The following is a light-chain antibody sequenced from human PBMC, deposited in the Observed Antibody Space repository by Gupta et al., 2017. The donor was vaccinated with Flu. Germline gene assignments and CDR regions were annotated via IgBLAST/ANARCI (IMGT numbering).Light chain of an antibody. J-gene: IGKJ4*01. CDR3: QKDNSAPLT. CDR2: AAS. CDR1: QGKSTY. V-gene: IGKV1-27*01. Sequence: DIQMTQSPSSLSASVGDRVTITCRASQGKSTYLAWYQQKPGEVPKLLIYAASTLKSGVPSRFSGSGSGTDFTLTISSLQPEDAATYYCQKDNSAPLTFGGGTKVEIK.